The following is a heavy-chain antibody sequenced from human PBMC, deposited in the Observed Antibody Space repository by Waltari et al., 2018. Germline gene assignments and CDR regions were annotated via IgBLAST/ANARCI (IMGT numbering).Heavy chain of an antibody. V-gene: IGHV1-2*02. CDR2: INPNSGGT. CDR3: ARLTYYYGSGSYPNAFDI. D-gene: IGHD3-10*01. CDR1: GYTFTGYY. J-gene: IGHJ3*02. Sequence: QVQLVQSGAEVKKPGASVKVSCKASGYTFTGYYMHWVRQAPGQGLEWMEWINPNSGGTNYAQKFQGRVTMTRDTSISTAYMELSRLRSDDTAVYYCARLTYYYGSGSYPNAFDIWGQGTMVTVSS.